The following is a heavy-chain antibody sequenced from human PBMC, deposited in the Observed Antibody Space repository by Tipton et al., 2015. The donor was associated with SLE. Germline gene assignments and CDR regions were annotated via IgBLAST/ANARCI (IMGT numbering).Heavy chain of an antibody. J-gene: IGHJ6*04. CDR2: VNHSGGT. CDR3: ARLQFLFAGMDV. CDR1: GGSIFRSNYY. D-gene: IGHD3-3*01. Sequence: GLVKPSETLSLTCTVSGGSIFRSNYYWGWIRQPPGKGLEWIGEVNHSGGTNYNPSLRSRVSISVDRSKNQFSLRLTSVTAADTAVYYCARLQFLFAGMDVWGKGTTVSVSS. V-gene: IGHV4-39*07.